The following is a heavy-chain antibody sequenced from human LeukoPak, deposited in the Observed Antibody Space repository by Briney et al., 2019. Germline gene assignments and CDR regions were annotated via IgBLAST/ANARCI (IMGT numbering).Heavy chain of an antibody. CDR3: ARGYCSSTSCYFDY. CDR2: INWNGGST. CDR1: GFTFDDYG. V-gene: IGHV3-20*04. J-gene: IGHJ4*02. Sequence: GGSLRLSCAASGFTFDDYGMSWVRQAPGKGLEWVSGINWNGGSTGYADSVKGRFTISRDNAKNSLYMQMNSLRAEDTALYYCARGYCSSTSCYFDYWGQGTLVTVSS. D-gene: IGHD2-2*01.